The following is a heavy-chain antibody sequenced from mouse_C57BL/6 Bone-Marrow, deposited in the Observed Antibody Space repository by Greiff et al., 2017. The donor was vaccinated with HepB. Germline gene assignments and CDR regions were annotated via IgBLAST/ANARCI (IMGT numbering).Heavy chain of an antibody. Sequence: EVKLVESEGGLVQPGSSMKLSCTASGFTFSDYYMAWVRQVPEKGLEWVANINYDGSSTYYLDSLKSRFIISRDNAKNILYLQMSSLKSEDTATYYCARDLDYFDYGGHGTTLTVSS. CDR1: GFTFSDYY. J-gene: IGHJ2*01. V-gene: IGHV5-16*01. CDR2: INYDGSST. CDR3: ARDLDYFDY.